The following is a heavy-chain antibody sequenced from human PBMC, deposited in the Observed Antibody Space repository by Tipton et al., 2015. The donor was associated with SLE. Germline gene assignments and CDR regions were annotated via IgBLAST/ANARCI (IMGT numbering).Heavy chain of an antibody. CDR1: GGSFSGYY. J-gene: IGHJ4*02. CDR3: ARALWKGGDY. CDR2: INHSGST. V-gene: IGHV4-34*04. D-gene: IGHD1-1*01. Sequence: LRLSCAVYGGSFSGYYWSWIRQPPGKGLEWIGEINHSGSTNHNPSLKSRATISVDTSKNQLSLKLSAVTAADTAVYYCARALWKGGDYWGQGTLVTVSS.